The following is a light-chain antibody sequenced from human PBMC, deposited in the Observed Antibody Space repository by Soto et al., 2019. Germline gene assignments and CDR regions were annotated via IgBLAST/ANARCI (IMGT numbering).Light chain of an antibody. Sequence: DIQMTQSPSTLSASVGDRVTITCRASQNIGSWLAWYQQKPGKAPNLLIYKASTLKSGVPLRFSGSGSGTEFTLTISSLQPDDFATYYCQQYSSGYTLFGPGTKVEIK. V-gene: IGKV1-5*03. J-gene: IGKJ3*01. CDR1: QNIGSW. CDR3: QQYSSGYTL. CDR2: KAS.